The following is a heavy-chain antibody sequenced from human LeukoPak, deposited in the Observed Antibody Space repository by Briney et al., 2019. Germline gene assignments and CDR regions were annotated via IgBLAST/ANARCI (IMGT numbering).Heavy chain of an antibody. CDR1: GYTFSSYD. J-gene: IGHJ5*02. D-gene: IGHD2-2*01. Sequence: ASVKVSCTASGYTFSSYDISWVRQAPGQGLEWMGWISAYNGNTNYAQKLQGRVTMTTDTSISTAYMGLSRLTSDDTAVYYCARARGGIVVVPXATGWFDP. CDR2: ISAYNGNT. V-gene: IGHV1-18*01. CDR3: ARARGGIVVVPXATGWFDP.